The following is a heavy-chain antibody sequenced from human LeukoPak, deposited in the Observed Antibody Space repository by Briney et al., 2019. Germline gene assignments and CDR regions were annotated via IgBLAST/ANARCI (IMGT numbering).Heavy chain of an antibody. J-gene: IGHJ4*02. V-gene: IGHV3-23*01. CDR1: GFTFSSYA. Sequence: GGSLRLSCATSGFTFSSYAMSWVRQAPGKGLEWVSAISGSGGSTYYADSVKGRFTISRDNSKNTLYLQMNSLRAEDTAVYYCAKDHQYYYDSSGYLDWGQGTLVTVSS. D-gene: IGHD3-22*01. CDR3: AKDHQYYYDSSGYLD. CDR2: ISGSGGST.